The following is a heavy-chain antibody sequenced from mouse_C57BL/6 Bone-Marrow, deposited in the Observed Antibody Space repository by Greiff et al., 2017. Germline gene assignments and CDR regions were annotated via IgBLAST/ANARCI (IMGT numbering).Heavy chain of an antibody. CDR3: ARSGSAGVRFAY. Sequence: VQLQQSGPELVKPGASVKISCKASGYSFTGYYMNWVKQSPEKSLEWIGEINPSTGGTTYNQKFKAKATLTVDKSSSTAYMQLKSLTSEDSAVYYCARSGSAGVRFAYWGQGTLVTVSA. CDR1: GYSFTGYY. CDR2: INPSTGGT. V-gene: IGHV1-42*01. D-gene: IGHD3-2*02. J-gene: IGHJ3*01.